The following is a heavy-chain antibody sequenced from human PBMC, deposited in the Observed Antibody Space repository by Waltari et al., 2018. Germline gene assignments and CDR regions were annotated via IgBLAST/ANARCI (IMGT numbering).Heavy chain of an antibody. Sequence: QVELVQSGPELKKPGASVKVSCRASGYSFPSYALNWVRQAPGRGFELMGWINTNSGNPTYVQGFTGRFVFSLDTSVSTAFLQINSLEAEDTAVYYCAREVVPAATIVVNWFDPWGQGTLVTVSS. CDR3: AREVVPAATIVVNWFDP. CDR1: GYSFPSYA. D-gene: IGHD2-2*01. J-gene: IGHJ5*02. V-gene: IGHV7-4-1*02. CDR2: INTNSGNP.